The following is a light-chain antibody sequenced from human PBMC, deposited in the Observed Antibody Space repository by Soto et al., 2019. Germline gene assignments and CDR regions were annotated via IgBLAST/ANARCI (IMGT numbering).Light chain of an antibody. CDR3: QQYGDSPPYT. CDR1: QSVTSNY. CDR2: DAS. V-gene: IGKV3-20*01. Sequence: EIVLTQSPGTLSLSSGDRATLSCRASQSVTSNYLAWYQQKPGQAPRLLVYDASIRATGIPDRFSGSGSGTGFTLTISRLEPEDFAVYYCQQYGDSPPYTFGQGTKLEIK. J-gene: IGKJ2*01.